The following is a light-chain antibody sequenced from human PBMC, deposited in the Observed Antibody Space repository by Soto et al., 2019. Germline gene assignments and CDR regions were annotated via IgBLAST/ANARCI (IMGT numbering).Light chain of an antibody. Sequence: DIPMTQSPSTLSASVGDRVTITCRASQSVSGWLAWYQQKPGKAPKLLIYKASSLESGVPSRFSGSGSGTEFTLNISSLQPDDFATYYCQQYSTDLTFGQGTKVDI. J-gene: IGKJ1*01. CDR3: QQYSTDLT. V-gene: IGKV1-5*03. CDR1: QSVSGW. CDR2: KAS.